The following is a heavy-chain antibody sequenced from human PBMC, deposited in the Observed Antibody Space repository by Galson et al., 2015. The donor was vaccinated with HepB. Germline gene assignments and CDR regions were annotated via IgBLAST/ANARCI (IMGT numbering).Heavy chain of an antibody. CDR3: ARVRRDGGNSSPGYWYFEV. Sequence: SLRLSCAASGFTFSDYYMSWVRQTPGKGLEWVSYISNSATTIYYADSVKGRFTISRDNAMNSLDLQMNSLRADDTAVYYCARVRRDGGNSSPGYWYFEVWGRGTLVTVSS. J-gene: IGHJ2*01. CDR2: ISNSATTI. D-gene: IGHD4-23*01. V-gene: IGHV3-11*01. CDR1: GFTFSDYY.